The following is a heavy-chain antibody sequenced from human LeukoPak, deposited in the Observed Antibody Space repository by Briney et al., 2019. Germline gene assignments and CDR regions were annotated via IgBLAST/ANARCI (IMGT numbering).Heavy chain of an antibody. V-gene: IGHV3-30*03. CDR2: ISSDGRDK. D-gene: IGHD6-6*01. J-gene: IGHJ4*02. Sequence: PGRSLRLSCAASGFTFSGYAIHWVRQAPGKGLEWVAVISSDGRDKHHADSVKGRFTISRDNSKNTLSLQMNSLRAEDTAVYYCATSLASARAAGYYFDYWGQGTLVTVSS. CDR1: GFTFSGYA. CDR3: ATSLASARAAGYYFDY.